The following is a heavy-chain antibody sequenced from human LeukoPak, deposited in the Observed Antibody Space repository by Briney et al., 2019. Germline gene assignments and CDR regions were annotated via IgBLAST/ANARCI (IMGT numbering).Heavy chain of an antibody. V-gene: IGHV4-30-4*07. Sequence: SETLSLTCAVSGGSISSGGYSWSWIRQPPGKGLEWIGYIYYSGSTNYNPSLKSRVTISVDTSKNQFSLKLSSVTAADTAVYYCARRGYSSSWYAVAFDIWGQGTTVTVSS. J-gene: IGHJ3*02. CDR1: GGSISSGGYS. CDR2: IYYSGST. CDR3: ARRGYSSSWYAVAFDI. D-gene: IGHD6-13*01.